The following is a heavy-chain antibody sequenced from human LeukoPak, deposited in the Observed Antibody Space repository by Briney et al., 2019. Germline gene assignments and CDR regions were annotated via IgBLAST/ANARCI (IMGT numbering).Heavy chain of an antibody. CDR2: IYHSGST. D-gene: IGHD4-17*01. CDR1: GGSISSSSYY. V-gene: IGHV4-39*01. Sequence: SETLSLTCTVSGGSISSSSYYRGWIRQPPGKGLEWIASIYHSGSTYYNPSLKSRVTISVDTSKNQFSLKLSSVTAADTAVYYCASSPGTTVTTLSYGMDVWGQGTTVTVSS. CDR3: ASSPGTTVTTLSYGMDV. J-gene: IGHJ6*02.